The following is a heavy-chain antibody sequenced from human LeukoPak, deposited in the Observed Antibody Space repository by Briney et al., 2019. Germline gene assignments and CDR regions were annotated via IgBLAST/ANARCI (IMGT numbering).Heavy chain of an antibody. D-gene: IGHD2-15*01. CDR3: AKRGSGTLLPTYYYYMDV. J-gene: IGHJ6*03. Sequence: PGGPLRLSCAASGFTFSNFGMSWVRQAPGKGLEWVSTISGNAVATYYADSVKGRFTISRDNSKNTLYLQINSLEAEDTAIYYCAKRGSGTLLPTYYYYMDVWGKGTTVTVSS. V-gene: IGHV3-23*01. CDR2: ISGNAVAT. CDR1: GFTFSNFG.